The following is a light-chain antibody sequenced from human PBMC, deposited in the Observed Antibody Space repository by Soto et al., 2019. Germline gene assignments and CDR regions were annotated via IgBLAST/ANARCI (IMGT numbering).Light chain of an antibody. CDR1: NTDLGVYGY. CDR3: FSKISGFVYG. V-gene: IGLV2-14*01. J-gene: IGLJ1*01. Sequence: QSVVAQPASVSGSFGQSMTISCSGPNTDLGVYGYVSWYQHQPGKAPKLLIYDVNNRPSGISDRFSGSKSGDTASLTISGLQAEDEADYFCFSKISGFVYGFGTGTKVTVL. CDR2: DVN.